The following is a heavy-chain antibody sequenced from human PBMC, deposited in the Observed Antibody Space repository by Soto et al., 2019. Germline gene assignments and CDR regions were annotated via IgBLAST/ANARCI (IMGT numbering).Heavy chain of an antibody. D-gene: IGHD3-10*01. Sequence: GGSLRLSCAASGFTFGTTDMSWVRQAPGEGLEWVSTIDVSGGITYYADSVKGRFTISRDNYRNTVYLQMNSLRGDDTALYYCVKNSGWFNTWGQGALVTVYS. J-gene: IGHJ5*02. CDR1: GFTFGTTD. CDR2: IDVSGGIT. CDR3: VKNSGWFNT. V-gene: IGHV3-23*01.